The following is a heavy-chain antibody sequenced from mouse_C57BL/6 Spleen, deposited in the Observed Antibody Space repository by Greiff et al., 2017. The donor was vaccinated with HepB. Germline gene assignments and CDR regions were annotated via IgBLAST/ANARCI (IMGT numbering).Heavy chain of an antibody. D-gene: IGHD3-3*01. V-gene: IGHV1-80*01. CDR3: ARVPVEETARLGAY. J-gene: IGHJ3*01. CDR1: GYAFSSYW. Sequence: VQLQQSGAELVKPGASVKISCKASGYAFSSYWMNWVKQRPGKGLEWIGQIYPGDGDTNYNGKFKGKATLTADKSSSTAYMQLSSLTSEDSAVYFCARVPVEETARLGAYWGQGTLVTVSA. CDR2: IYPGDGDT.